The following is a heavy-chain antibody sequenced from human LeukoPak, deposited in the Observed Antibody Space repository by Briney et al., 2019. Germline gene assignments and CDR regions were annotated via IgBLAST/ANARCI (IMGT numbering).Heavy chain of an antibody. V-gene: IGHV3-23*01. J-gene: IGHJ4*02. Sequence: PGGSLRLSCAASGFTFSSYAMSWVRQAPGKGLEGVSAISGSGGSTYYADSVKGRFTISRDNSKNTLHLQMNSLRAEDTAVYYCAKTSVATGNFAYWGQGTLVTVSS. D-gene: IGHD5-12*01. CDR1: GFTFSSYA. CDR2: ISGSGGST. CDR3: AKTSVATGNFAY.